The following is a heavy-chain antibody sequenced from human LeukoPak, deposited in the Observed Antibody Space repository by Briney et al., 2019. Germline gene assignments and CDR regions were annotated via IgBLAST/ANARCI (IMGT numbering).Heavy chain of an antibody. CDR3: ARVGRYYDYVWGSYRPRDAFDI. D-gene: IGHD3-16*02. J-gene: IGHJ3*02. CDR1: GYTFTSYG. V-gene: IGHV1-18*01. CDR2: ISAYNGNT. Sequence: ASVKVSCKASGYTFTSYGISWVRQAPGQGLEWMGWISAYNGNTNYAQKLQGRVTMTTDTSTSTAYMELRSLRSDDTAVYYCARVGRYYDYVWGSYRPRDAFDIWGQGTMVTVSS.